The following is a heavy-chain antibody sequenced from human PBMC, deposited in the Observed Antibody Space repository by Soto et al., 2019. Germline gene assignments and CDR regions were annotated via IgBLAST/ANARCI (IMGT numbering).Heavy chain of an antibody. V-gene: IGHV1-3*01. CDR3: ARGPNGHYSYFDY. J-gene: IGHJ4*02. D-gene: IGHD4-17*01. Sequence: VSVKVSCKASGYVFADFGIHWVRLAPGQRLEWMGWIDPGNGDTRYSQKFRGRVSITRDTSASTAYMELSSLRSEDTTVFYCARGPNGHYSYFDYWGQGARVTVSS. CDR2: IDPGNGDT. CDR1: GYVFADFG.